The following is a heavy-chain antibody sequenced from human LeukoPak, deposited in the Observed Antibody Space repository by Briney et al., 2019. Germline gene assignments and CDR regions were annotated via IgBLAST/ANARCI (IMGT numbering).Heavy chain of an antibody. Sequence: PGGSLRLSCAASGFIFSSYTMGWVRQAPGKGLEWVSAISGIGDTTHYADSVKGRFTISRDTSKNALFLQMDSLRGEDTAVYYCAKEHYDSSGYYWRGTDYWGQGTLVTVSS. CDR1: GFIFSSYT. J-gene: IGHJ4*02. D-gene: IGHD3-22*01. CDR3: AKEHYDSSGYYWRGTDY. V-gene: IGHV3-23*01. CDR2: ISGIGDTT.